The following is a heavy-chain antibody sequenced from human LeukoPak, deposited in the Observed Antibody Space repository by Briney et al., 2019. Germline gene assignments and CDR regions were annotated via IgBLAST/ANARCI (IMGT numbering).Heavy chain of an antibody. V-gene: IGHV3-74*01. D-gene: IGHD3-22*01. CDR3: ARDADYYDSSNYFDY. Sequence: GGSLRLSCAASGFIFSSDWMHWVRQAPGKGLVWVSRMNSDGSRTSYADSVKGRFTISRDNAKNTLYLQMNSLRAEDTAVYYCARDADYYDSSNYFDYWGQGTLVTVSS. CDR1: GFIFSSDW. CDR2: MNSDGSRT. J-gene: IGHJ4*02.